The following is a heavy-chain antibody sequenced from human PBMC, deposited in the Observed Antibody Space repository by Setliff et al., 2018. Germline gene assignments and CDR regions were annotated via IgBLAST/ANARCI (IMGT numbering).Heavy chain of an antibody. CDR2: ISGSGGST. CDR1: GFTVRSNE. CDR3: AKYPSNSVYNYFDP. V-gene: IGHV3-23*01. Sequence: GGSLRLSCAASGFTVRSNEMSGVRQAPGKGLDWVSAISGSGGSTYYAASVKGRFSISRDNSKNTLSLQMNSLRAEDTAIYYCAKYPSNSVYNYFDPWGQGTLVTVSS. D-gene: IGHD1-7*01. J-gene: IGHJ5*02.